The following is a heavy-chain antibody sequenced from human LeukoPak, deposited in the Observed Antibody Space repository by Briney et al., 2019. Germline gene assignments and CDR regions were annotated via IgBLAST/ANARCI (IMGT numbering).Heavy chain of an antibody. CDR2: FDPEDDET. CDR1: GYTLTELS. D-gene: IGHD5-18*01. CDR3: ATDGDRYGYELDY. Sequence: GASVKVSCKVSGYTLTELSMHWVRQAPGKGLEWMGGFDPEDDETINAQKFQGRVTMTGDTSTDTAYMELSSLRSEDTAVYYCATDGDRYGYELDYWGQGTLVTVSS. V-gene: IGHV1-24*01. J-gene: IGHJ4*02.